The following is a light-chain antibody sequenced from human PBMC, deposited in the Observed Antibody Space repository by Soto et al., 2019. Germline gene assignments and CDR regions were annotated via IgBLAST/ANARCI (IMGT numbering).Light chain of an antibody. Sequence: DIRMTQSPYSLSASVGDRVTITCKTSQDISNYLNWCQQKPGKAPKLLTYDASNLETGFPSRFSGSGSGTDFTFTISSLQPEDIATYHSQQYDNLPWTLGQGTKVDI. CDR3: QQYDNLPWT. V-gene: IGKV1-33*01. CDR1: QDISNY. J-gene: IGKJ1*01. CDR2: DAS.